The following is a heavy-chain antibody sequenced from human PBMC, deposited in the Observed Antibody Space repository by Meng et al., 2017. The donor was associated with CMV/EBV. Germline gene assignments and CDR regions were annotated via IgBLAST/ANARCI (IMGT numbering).Heavy chain of an antibody. CDR1: GLPISNYW. V-gene: IGHV3-7*02. J-gene: IGHJ4*02. CDR2: IKNDGSER. D-gene: IGHD2-15*01. CDR3: RLGRYSQD. Sequence: LYLGDAGGGLVQPGGSLILSCAASGLPISNYWMSWVRQAPGKGLEWVANIKNDGSERYYVDSVKGRFSISRDNADNSLYLQMNNLRAEDTAVYYCRLGRYSQDWGQGTLVTVSS.